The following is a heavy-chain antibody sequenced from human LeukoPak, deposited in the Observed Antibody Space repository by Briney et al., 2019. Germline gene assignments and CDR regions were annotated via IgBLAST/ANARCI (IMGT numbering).Heavy chain of an antibody. J-gene: IGHJ4*02. Sequence: ASVKVSCKASGCTFSSYAISWVRQAPGHGLEWMGGIIPIFGTANYAQKFQGRVTITADESTSTAYMELSSLRSEDTAVYYCASPALTTVTTSSRLDYWGQGTLVTVSS. CDR2: IIPIFGTA. CDR1: GCTFSSYA. CDR3: ASPALTTVTTSSRLDY. D-gene: IGHD4-11*01. V-gene: IGHV1-69*01.